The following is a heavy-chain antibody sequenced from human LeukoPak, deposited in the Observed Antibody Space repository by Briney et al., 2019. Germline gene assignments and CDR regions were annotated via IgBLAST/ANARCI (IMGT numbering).Heavy chain of an antibody. V-gene: IGHV3-23*01. CDR3: AKDSSGY. D-gene: IGHD6-19*01. J-gene: IGHJ4*02. CDR1: GFTFRSYG. CDR2: ISGSGGST. Sequence: GGSLRLSCTASGFTFRSYGMHWVRQAPEKGLEWVSAISGSGGSTYYADSVKGRFTISRDNSKNTLYLQMNSLRAEDTAVYYCAKDSSGYWGQGTLVTVSS.